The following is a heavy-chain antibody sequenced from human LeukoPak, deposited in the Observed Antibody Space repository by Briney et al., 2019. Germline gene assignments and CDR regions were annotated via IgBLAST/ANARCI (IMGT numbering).Heavy chain of an antibody. J-gene: IGHJ4*02. CDR1: GFTFSSYA. D-gene: IGHD3-10*01. Sequence: GGSLRLSCAASGFTFSSYAMSWARQAPGKGLEWVSTISHSGGSTYYADSVKGRFTISRDNSKNTLYLQMNSLRVEDTAEYYCANGGSGLDYFDYWGQGTLVTVTS. V-gene: IGHV3-23*01. CDR3: ANGGSGLDYFDY. CDR2: ISHSGGST.